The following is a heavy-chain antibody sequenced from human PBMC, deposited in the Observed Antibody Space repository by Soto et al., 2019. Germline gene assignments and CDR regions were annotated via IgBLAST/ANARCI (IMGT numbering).Heavy chain of an antibody. D-gene: IGHD6-13*01. V-gene: IGHV3-33*01. J-gene: IGHJ5*02. Sequence: SQRLSYAASGFTFSSYGMHWVRQAPGKGLEWVAVIWYDGSNKYYADSVKGRFTISRDNSKNTLYLQMNSLRAEDTAVYYCARDKGYSSSWYWFDPWGQGTLVTV. CDR3: ARDKGYSSSWYWFDP. CDR1: GFTFSSYG. CDR2: IWYDGSNK.